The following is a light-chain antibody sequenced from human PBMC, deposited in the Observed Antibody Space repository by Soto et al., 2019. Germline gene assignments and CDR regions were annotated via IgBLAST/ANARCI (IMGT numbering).Light chain of an antibody. Sequence: DIQMTQSPASLSASVGDRVTISFRASQTISTFLNWYQQKPGTAPRLLIYRASSVRSGVPPRFSGSGSGRDFTLTISSLRPEDIATYYCQQSYSMPWTFGHGTKVDI. J-gene: IGKJ1*01. CDR2: RAS. CDR1: QTISTF. CDR3: QQSYSMPWT. V-gene: IGKV1-39*01.